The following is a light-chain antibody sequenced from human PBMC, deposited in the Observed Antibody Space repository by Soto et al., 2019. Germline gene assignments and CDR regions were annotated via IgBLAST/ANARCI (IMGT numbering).Light chain of an antibody. V-gene: IGKV1-27*01. CDR2: AAS. CDR3: QQSYSTPPLT. CDR1: QGIINY. Sequence: DIQMTQSPSSLSASVGDRVTITCRASQGIINYLAWYQQKPGKVPKLLISAASTLQPGVPSRFSGSGSGTDFTLTISSLQPEDVATYYCQQSYSTPPLTFGGGTKVEIK. J-gene: IGKJ4*01.